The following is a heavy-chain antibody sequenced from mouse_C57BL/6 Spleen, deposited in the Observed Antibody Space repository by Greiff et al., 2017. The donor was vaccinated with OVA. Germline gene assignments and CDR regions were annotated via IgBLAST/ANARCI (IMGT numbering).Heavy chain of an antibody. CDR3: ARYYDYDVLWFAY. CDR1: GYTFTSYW. Sequence: QGQLQQSGAELAKPGASVKLSCKASGYTFTSYWMHWVKQRPGQGLEWIGYINPSSGYTKYNQKFKDKATLTADKSSSTAYMQLSSLTYEDSAVYYCARYYDYDVLWFAYWGQGTLVTVSA. D-gene: IGHD2-4*01. CDR2: INPSSGYT. J-gene: IGHJ3*01. V-gene: IGHV1-7*01.